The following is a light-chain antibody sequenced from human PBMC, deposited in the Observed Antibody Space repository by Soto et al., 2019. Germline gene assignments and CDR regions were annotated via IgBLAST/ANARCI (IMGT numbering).Light chain of an antibody. J-gene: IGKJ1*01. CDR2: DAS. CDR3: HRRSNWAWT. CDR1: QRVRSN. V-gene: IGKV3-11*01. Sequence: EIVLTQSPATLSLSPGERATLSCRARQRVRSNLAWYQHKPGQAPVLLIYDASNRATGIPGRFSGSGSGTEFTLNIPNREPEYFAVYYCHRRSNWAWTFGQGDKVEIK.